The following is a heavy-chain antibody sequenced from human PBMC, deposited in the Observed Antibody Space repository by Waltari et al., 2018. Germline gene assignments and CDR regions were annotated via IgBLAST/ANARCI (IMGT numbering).Heavy chain of an antibody. CDR2: IYTSGST. V-gene: IGHV4-61*02. D-gene: IGHD3-3*01. CDR1: GGSISSGSSY. Sequence: QVQLQESGPGLVKPSQTLSLTCTVSGGSISSGSSYWSWIRQPAGKGLEWIGRIYTSGSTNYNPSLKSRVTISVDTSKNQFSLKLSSVTAADTAVYYCARGYDFWSGYYNWFDPWGQGTLVTVSS. J-gene: IGHJ5*02. CDR3: ARGYDFWSGYYNWFDP.